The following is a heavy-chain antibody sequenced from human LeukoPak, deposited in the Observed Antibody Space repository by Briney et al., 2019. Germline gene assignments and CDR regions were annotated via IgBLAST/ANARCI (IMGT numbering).Heavy chain of an antibody. D-gene: IGHD1-26*01. CDR3: VAWGNSGNS. CDR1: GFTFSGHW. V-gene: IGHV3-7*01. J-gene: IGHJ3*01. CDR2: MNGDGSQI. Sequence: GGSLRLSCAASGFTFSGHWMSWVRQAPAKGLEWVAHMNGDGSQIYYMDFVKGRFTISRDNAKNSLCLQMNGLRAEDTAVYYCVAWGNSGNSWGQGTMVIVSS.